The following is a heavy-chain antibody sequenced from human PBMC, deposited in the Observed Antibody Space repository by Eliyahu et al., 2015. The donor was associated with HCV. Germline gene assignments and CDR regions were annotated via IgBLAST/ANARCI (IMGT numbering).Heavy chain of an antibody. V-gene: IGHV2-70*17. CDR3: ARTIVGSTMNAVDI. CDR2: IDWDDDK. J-gene: IGHJ3*02. Sequence: QVTLRESGPALVKPTQTLTLTCTFSGFSLSTSGMCVSWIRQPPGKALEWLARIDWDDDKFYSTSLKTRLTISKDTSKNQVVLTVTNMDPVDTATYYCARTIVGSTMNAVDIWGQGTMVTVSS. D-gene: IGHD1-26*01. CDR1: GFSLSTSGMC.